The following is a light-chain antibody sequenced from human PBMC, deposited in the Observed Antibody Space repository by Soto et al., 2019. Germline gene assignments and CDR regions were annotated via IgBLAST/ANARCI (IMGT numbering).Light chain of an antibody. CDR1: QSISNY. V-gene: IGKV1-5*01. CDR3: QEYDSYSSP. J-gene: IGKJ2*01. Sequence: DIQMTQSPSTLSASVGDRVTITCRASQSISNYLAWYQQKPGKAPKVLIYDASSFESGVPLRFSGSGSGTDFTLTISSLQPDDFATYYCQEYDSYSSPFGQGTKLQIK. CDR2: DAS.